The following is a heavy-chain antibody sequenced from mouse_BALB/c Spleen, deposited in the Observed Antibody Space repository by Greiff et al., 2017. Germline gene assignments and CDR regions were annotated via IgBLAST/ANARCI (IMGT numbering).Heavy chain of an antibody. V-gene: IGHV2-9-2*01. CDR3: VRASTTVGFFDY. CDR1: GFSLTSYD. J-gene: IGHJ2*01. Sequence: QVQLQQSGPGLVAPSQSLSITCTVSGFSLTSYDISWIRQPPGKGLEWLGVIWTGGGTNYNSAFMSRLSISKDNSKSQVFLKMNSLQTDDTAIYYCVRASTTVGFFDYWGQGTTRTVSS. CDR2: IWTGGGT. D-gene: IGHD1-1*01.